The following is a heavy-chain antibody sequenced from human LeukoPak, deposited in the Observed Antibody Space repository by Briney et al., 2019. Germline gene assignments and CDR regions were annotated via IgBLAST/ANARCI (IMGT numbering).Heavy chain of an antibody. V-gene: IGHV3-9*01. CDR2: ISWTSGSM. Sequence: GGSLRLSCAASGFTFDDYAMNWVRQAPGKGLEWVSGISWTSGSMGYADSVKGRFTISRDNAKNSLYLQMNSLRTEDTALYYCAKSWVRGVIMIDYWGQGTLVTVSS. CDR3: AKSWVRGVIMIDY. D-gene: IGHD3-10*01. J-gene: IGHJ4*02. CDR1: GFTFDDYA.